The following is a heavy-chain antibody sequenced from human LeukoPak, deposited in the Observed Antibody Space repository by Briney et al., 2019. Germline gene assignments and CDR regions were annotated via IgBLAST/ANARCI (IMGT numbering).Heavy chain of an antibody. CDR1: GGSISSYY. D-gene: IGHD2-2*01. J-gene: IGHJ6*03. CDR3: ARVIVVPAAYYYMDV. CDR2: IYYSGST. Sequence: SETLSLTCTVSGGSISSYYWSWIRQPPGKGLEWIGYIYYSGSTNYNPSLKSRVTISVDTSKNQFSLKLSSVTAADTAVYYCARVIVVPAAYYYMDVWGKGTTVTVSS. V-gene: IGHV4-59*01.